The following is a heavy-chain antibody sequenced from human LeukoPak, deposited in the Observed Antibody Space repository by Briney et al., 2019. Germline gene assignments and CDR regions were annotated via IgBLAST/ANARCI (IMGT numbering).Heavy chain of an antibody. CDR2: INQSGST. CDR1: GGSFSGYY. V-gene: IGHV4-34*01. Sequence: SETLSLTCAVYGGSFSGYYWSWIRQPPGKGLEWIGEINQSGSTNYNPSLKSRVTVSVDTSKNQFSLKLSSVTAADTAVYYCARDGTTAGSWFDPWGQGTLVTVSS. J-gene: IGHJ5*02. CDR3: ARDGTTAGSWFDP. D-gene: IGHD4-11*01.